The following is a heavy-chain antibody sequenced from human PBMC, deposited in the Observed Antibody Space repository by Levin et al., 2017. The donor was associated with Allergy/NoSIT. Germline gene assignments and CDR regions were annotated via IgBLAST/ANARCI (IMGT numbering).Heavy chain of an antibody. V-gene: IGHV3-30-3*01. J-gene: IGHJ5*02. CDR1: GFTFSSYA. CDR2: ISYDGSNK. Sequence: PGGSLRLSCAASGFTFSSYAMHWVRQAPGKGLEWVAVISYDGSNKYYADSVKGRFTISRDNSKNTLYLQMNSLRAEDTAVYYCARGGGISSWYNWFDPWGQGTLVTVSS. D-gene: IGHD6-13*01. CDR3: ARGGGISSWYNWFDP.